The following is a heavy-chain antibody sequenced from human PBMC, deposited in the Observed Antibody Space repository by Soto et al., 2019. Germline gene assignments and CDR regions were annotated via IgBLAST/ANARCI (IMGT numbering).Heavy chain of an antibody. CDR2: ISYDGSNK. V-gene: IGHV3-30-3*01. J-gene: IGHJ4*02. CDR3: ARDLTMVTQLSDS. Sequence: GGSLRLSCAASGFTFSSYAMHWVRQAPGKGLEWVAVISYDGSNKYYADSVKGRFTISRDNSKNTLYLQMNSLRAEDTAVYYCARDLTMVTQLSDSWGQGPLVTVS. D-gene: IGHD2-21*02. CDR1: GFTFSSYA.